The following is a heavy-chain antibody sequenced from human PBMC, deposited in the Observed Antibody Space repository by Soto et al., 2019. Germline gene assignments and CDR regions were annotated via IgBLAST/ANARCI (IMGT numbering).Heavy chain of an antibody. D-gene: IGHD2-15*01. CDR1: GGSIDNSHCF. V-gene: IGHV4-39*01. CDR2: VYYIGCP. J-gene: IGHJ4*02. CDR3: IRVVEAATRHTDSDS. Sequence: SETLSLTCDVSGGSIDNSHCFWGWVLQPAGRGLEFIGSVYYIGCPYYSPSLKSRVTVSVDTSKNQLSLRLNSVTAADTAVYYCIRVVEAATRHTDSDSWGQGILVTVSS.